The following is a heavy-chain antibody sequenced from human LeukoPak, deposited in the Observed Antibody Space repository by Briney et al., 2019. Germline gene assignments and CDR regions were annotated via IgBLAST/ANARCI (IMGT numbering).Heavy chain of an antibody. CDR2: INPNSGGT. CDR1: GYTFTGYY. J-gene: IGHJ5*02. D-gene: IGHD6-19*01. CDR3: ARDRRRIAVAGTGWFDP. Sequence: ASVKVSCKASGYTFTGYYMHWVRQAPRQGLEWMGWINPNSGGTNYAQKFQGRVTMTRDTSISTAYMELSRLRSDDTAVYYCARDRRRIAVAGTGWFDPWGQGTLVTVSS. V-gene: IGHV1-2*02.